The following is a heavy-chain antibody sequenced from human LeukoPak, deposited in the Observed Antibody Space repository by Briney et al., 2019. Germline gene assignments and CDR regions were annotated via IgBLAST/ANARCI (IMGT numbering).Heavy chain of an antibody. V-gene: IGHV3-66*01. J-gene: IGHJ5*02. CDR1: GFTVSSNY. Sequence: PGGSLRLSCAASGFTVSSNYMSWVRQAPGKGLEWVSVIYSGGSTYYADSVKGRFTISRDNSKNTLYLQMNSLRAEDTAVYYCAREFPSSYCSSTSCSAQFDPWGQGTLVTVSS. CDR3: AREFPSSYCSSTSCSAQFDP. CDR2: IYSGGST. D-gene: IGHD2-2*01.